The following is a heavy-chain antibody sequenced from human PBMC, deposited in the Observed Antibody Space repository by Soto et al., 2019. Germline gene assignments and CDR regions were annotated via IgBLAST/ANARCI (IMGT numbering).Heavy chain of an antibody. CDR1: GVRFSSHG. Sequence: GGSMRVSCAAAGVRFSSHGRSWVRQNTGKGLEWVAKINGDGGEKDYVDSVKGRFTISRDNAKNSLYLQMNSLRAEDTAVYYYARDNDYFDGSGYYRTFDYWGQGTLVTVSS. V-gene: IGHV3-7*01. CDR3: ARDNDYFDGSGYYRTFDY. J-gene: IGHJ4*02. D-gene: IGHD3-22*01. CDR2: INGDGGEK.